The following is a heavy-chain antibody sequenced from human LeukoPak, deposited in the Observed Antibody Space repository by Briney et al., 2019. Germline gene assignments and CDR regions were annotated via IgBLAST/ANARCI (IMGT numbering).Heavy chain of an antibody. J-gene: IGHJ3*02. D-gene: IGHD2-2*02. CDR2: IIPIFGTA. CDR3: ARTQIVVVPAAIKGGAFDI. CDR1: GGTFSSYA. V-gene: IGHV1-69*05. Sequence: ASVKVSCKASGGTFSSYAISWVRQAPGQGLEWMGGIIPIFGTANYAQKFQGRVTITTDASTSTAYMELSSLRSEDTAVYYCARTQIVVVPAAIKGGAFDIWGQGTMVTVSS.